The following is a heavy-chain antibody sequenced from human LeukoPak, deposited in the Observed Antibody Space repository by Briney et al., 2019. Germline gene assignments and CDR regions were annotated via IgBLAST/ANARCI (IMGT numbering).Heavy chain of an antibody. D-gene: IGHD6-19*01. Sequence: ASVKVSCKASGYTFTSYDINWVRQATGQGLEWMGWMNPNSGNTGYAQKFQGRVTMTRNTSISTAYMELRSLRSDDTAVYYCAREGWYNYYYYYMDVWGKGTTVTVSS. J-gene: IGHJ6*03. CDR1: GYTFTSYD. CDR2: MNPNSGNT. CDR3: AREGWYNYYYYYMDV. V-gene: IGHV1-8*01.